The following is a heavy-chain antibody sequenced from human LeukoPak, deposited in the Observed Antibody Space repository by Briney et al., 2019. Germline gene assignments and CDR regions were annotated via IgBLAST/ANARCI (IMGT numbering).Heavy chain of an antibody. CDR3: ARSPSGYYNHYYYYMDV. CDR2: IYYSGST. Sequence: SETLSLTCTVSGGSISSYYWSWIRQPPGKGLEWIGYIYYSGSTNYNPSLKSRVTISVDTSKNQFSLKLSSVTAADTAVYYCARSPSGYYNHYYYYMDVWGKGTTVTVSS. CDR1: GGSISSYY. J-gene: IGHJ6*03. D-gene: IGHD3-3*01. V-gene: IGHV4-59*01.